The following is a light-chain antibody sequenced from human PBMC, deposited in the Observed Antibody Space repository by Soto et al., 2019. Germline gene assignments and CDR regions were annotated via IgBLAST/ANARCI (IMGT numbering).Light chain of an antibody. V-gene: IGKV3-20*01. CDR2: DAS. CDR1: QSVSSSS. Sequence: GKRATLSCSASQSVSSSSLAWYQQKPGQAPRLLIYDASIRATGIPDRFSGSGSGTDFTLTVSRLEPEDFALYYCQQYGNSPITFGQGTRLEIK. J-gene: IGKJ5*01. CDR3: QQYGNSPIT.